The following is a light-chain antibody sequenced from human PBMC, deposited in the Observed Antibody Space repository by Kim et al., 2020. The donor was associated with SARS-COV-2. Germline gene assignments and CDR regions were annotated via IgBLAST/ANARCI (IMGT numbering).Light chain of an antibody. CDR2: KAS. Sequence: SASVGDRVTITCRASQSISSWLAWYQQKPGKAPKLLIYKASSLESGVPSRFSGSGSGTEFTLTINSLQPDDFATYYCQQYNTYCTFGQGTKVDIK. CDR1: QSISSW. J-gene: IGKJ1*01. V-gene: IGKV1-5*03. CDR3: QQYNTYCT.